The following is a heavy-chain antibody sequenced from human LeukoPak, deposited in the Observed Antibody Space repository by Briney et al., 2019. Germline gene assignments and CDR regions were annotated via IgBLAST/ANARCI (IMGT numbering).Heavy chain of an antibody. V-gene: IGHV1-46*01. CDR3: AKDYSSGWSYGDAFDI. D-gene: IGHD6-19*01. J-gene: IGHJ3*02. Sequence: ASVKVSCKASGYTFTSYYMHWVRQAPGQGLEWMGIINPSGGSTSYAQKFQGRVTMTRDTSTSTVYMELNSLRAEDTAVYYCAKDYSSGWSYGDAFDIWGQGTMVTVSS. CDR1: GYTFTSYY. CDR2: INPSGGST.